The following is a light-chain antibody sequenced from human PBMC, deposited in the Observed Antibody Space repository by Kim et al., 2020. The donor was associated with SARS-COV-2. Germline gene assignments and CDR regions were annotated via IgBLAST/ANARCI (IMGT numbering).Light chain of an antibody. J-gene: IGLJ2*01. CDR3: KSRDSSGNVV. Sequence: SSELTQDPAVSVALGQTVRITCQGDSLRIYYASWYQQKPGQAPVLVIYGKNNRPSGIPDRFSGSSSGNTASLTITGAQADDEPDYYCKSRDSSGNVVFGGGTQLTVL. CDR2: GKN. CDR1: SLRIYY. V-gene: IGLV3-19*01.